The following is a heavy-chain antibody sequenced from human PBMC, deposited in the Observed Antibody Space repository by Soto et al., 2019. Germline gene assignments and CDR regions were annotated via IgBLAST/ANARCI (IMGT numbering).Heavy chain of an antibody. CDR1: GFTVSSNY. Sequence: EVQLVESGGGLVQPGGSLRLSCAASGFTVSSNYMSWVRQAPGKGLEWVSVIYSGGSTYFADSVKGRFTISRDNSKNTLYLQMNSLRAEDTAVYYCARERIPSDAFDIWGQGTMVTVSS. CDR2: IYSGGST. V-gene: IGHV3-66*01. D-gene: IGHD2-15*01. CDR3: ARERIPSDAFDI. J-gene: IGHJ3*02.